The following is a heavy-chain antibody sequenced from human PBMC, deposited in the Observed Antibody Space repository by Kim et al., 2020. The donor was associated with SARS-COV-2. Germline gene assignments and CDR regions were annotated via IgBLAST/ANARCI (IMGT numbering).Heavy chain of an antibody. D-gene: IGHD1-26*01. J-gene: IGHJ4*02. CDR1: GFTFSSYS. V-gene: IGHV3-21*01. CDR3: AREDSGSYYFDY. CDR2: ISSSSSYI. Sequence: GGSLRLSCAASGFTFSSYSMNWVRQAPGKGLEWVSSISSSSSYIYYADSVKGRFTISRDNAKNSLYLQMNSLRAEDTAVYYCAREDSGSYYFDYWGQGTLGTVSS.